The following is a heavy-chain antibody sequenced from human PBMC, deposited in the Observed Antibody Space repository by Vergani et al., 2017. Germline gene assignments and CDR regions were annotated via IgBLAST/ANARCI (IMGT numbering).Heavy chain of an antibody. J-gene: IGHJ5*02. Sequence: QEQLVQSGSELKKPGASVKVSCKASGYSFNNYAIHWVRQAPGQGLEWMGWINPTTGNPTYARAFTGRFVFSLDTSISTAYLQIGSLKAEDTAVYFCARDKRGRLAVGATGSWGQGTLLTVSS. CDR2: INPTTGNP. D-gene: IGHD6-19*01. V-gene: IGHV7-4-1*01. CDR3: ARDKRGRLAVGATGS. CDR1: GYSFNNYA.